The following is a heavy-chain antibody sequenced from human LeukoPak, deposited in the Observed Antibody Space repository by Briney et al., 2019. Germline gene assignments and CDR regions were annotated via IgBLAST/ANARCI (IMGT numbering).Heavy chain of an antibody. Sequence: SETLSLTCTVSGGSISGSYWSWLRQPPGKGLEWIGYIYYSGSTNYNPSLKSRVTISVDTSKNQFSLKLSSVTAADTAVYYCARKGYFDSWGQGTLVTVSS. CDR2: IYYSGST. J-gene: IGHJ4*02. V-gene: IGHV4-59*08. CDR3: ARKGYFDS. CDR1: GGSISGSY.